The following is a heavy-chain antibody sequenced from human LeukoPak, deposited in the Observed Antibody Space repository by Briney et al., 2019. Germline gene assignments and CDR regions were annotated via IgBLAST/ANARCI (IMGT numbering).Heavy chain of an antibody. CDR2: TNWDGAST. CDR1: GFRFDDCG. J-gene: IGHJ6*03. Sequence: GGSLRLSCAASGFRFDDCGMSWVRHVPGKGLEWVSGTNWDGASTGYADSVKGRFTISRDNVKNFLYLQMNSLRVEDTALYFCGRVYCSTTSCYDYYDYYMDVWGKGTTVTVSS. V-gene: IGHV3-20*04. D-gene: IGHD2-2*01. CDR3: GRVYCSTTSCYDYYDYYMDV.